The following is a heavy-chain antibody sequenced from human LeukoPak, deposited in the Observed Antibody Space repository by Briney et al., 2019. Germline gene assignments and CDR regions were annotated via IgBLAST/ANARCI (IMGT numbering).Heavy chain of an antibody. V-gene: IGHV3-15*01. J-gene: IGHJ6*02. CDR2: IKSKAIGAPT. CDR1: GFPFSNAW. Sequence: GGSLRLSCVGSGFPFSNAWMNWVRQAPGKGLEWVGRIKSKAIGAPTDYAAPVRGRLTISRDDSKNTLYLQMNSLKTEDTAVYYCAKYVGQSGSNYYGLDVWGQGTAVTVSS. CDR3: AKYVGQSGSNYYGLDV. D-gene: IGHD1-26*01.